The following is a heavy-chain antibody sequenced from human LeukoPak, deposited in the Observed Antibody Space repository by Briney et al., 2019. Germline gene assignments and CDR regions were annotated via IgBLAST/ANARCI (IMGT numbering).Heavy chain of an antibody. J-gene: IGHJ6*03. CDR2: IYPGDSDT. V-gene: IGHV5-51*01. CDR3: ARHSAESITMVRGEGYYMDV. D-gene: IGHD3-10*01. Sequence: GESLKISCKGSGYSFTSYWIGWVRQMPGKGLEWMGIIYPGDSDTRYSPSFQGQVTISADKSISTAYLQWSSLKASDTAMYYCARHSAESITMVRGEGYYMDVWGKGTTVTVSS. CDR1: GYSFTSYW.